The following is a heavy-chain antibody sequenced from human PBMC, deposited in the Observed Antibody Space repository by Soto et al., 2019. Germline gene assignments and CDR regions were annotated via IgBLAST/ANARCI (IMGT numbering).Heavy chain of an antibody. CDR1: GYGFTSYW. V-gene: IGHV5-10-1*01. CDR3: ARQLRVEMATIPIWFDP. Sequence: GESLKIACNGSGYGFTSYWISWVRQMPGRGLEWMGRIDPSDSYTNYSPSFQGHVTISADKSISTAYLQWSSLKASDTAMYYCARQLRVEMATIPIWFDPWGQGNLLTVPS. J-gene: IGHJ5*02. D-gene: IGHD5-12*01. CDR2: IDPSDSYT.